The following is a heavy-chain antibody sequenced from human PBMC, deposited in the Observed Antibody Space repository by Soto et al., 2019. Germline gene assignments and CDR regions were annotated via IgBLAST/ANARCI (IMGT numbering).Heavy chain of an antibody. D-gene: IGHD6-19*01. V-gene: IGHV2-5*01. Sequence: QITLKESGPTLVKPTQTLTLTCTFSGFSLSTSGVGVGWIRQPPGKALEWLALIYWNDDKRYSPSLKSRLTNTKDTSKNQVVLTTTNMDPVDTATYYCAHSVPLKGYSSGWNNYWGQGTLVTVSS. CDR3: AHSVPLKGYSSGWNNY. J-gene: IGHJ4*02. CDR1: GFSLSTSGVG. CDR2: IYWNDDK.